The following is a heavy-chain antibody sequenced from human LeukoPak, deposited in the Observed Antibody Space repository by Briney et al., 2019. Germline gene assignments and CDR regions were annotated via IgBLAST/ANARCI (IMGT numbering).Heavy chain of an antibody. CDR3: ARDSPGGYSYGR. J-gene: IGHJ4*02. V-gene: IGHV3-74*01. CDR2: INSDGSST. Sequence: GGSLRLSCAASGFTFSTYWMHWVRQAPGKGLVWVSHINSDGSSTSYADSVKGRITISRDNAKNTLYLQMNSLRAEDTAVYYCARDSPGGYSYGRWGQGTLVTVSS. D-gene: IGHD5-18*01. CDR1: GFTFSTYW.